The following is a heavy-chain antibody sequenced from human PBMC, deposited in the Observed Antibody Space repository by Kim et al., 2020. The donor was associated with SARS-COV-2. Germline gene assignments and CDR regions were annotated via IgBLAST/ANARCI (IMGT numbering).Heavy chain of an antibody. Sequence: EYAASVKGRFTISRDDSKSIAYLQMNSLKTEDTAVYYCIGYGYFLDWFDPWGQGTLVTVSS. CDR3: IGYGYFLDWFDP. J-gene: IGHJ5*02. V-gene: IGHV3-49*02. D-gene: IGHD5-18*01.